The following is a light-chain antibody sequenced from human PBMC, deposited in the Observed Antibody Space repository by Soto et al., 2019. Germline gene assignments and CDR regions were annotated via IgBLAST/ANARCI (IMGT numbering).Light chain of an antibody. CDR1: SSNIGAGYD. CDR3: QSYDRSLSTWV. Sequence: QSVVTQPPSVSGAPGQRVTISCTGTSSNIGAGYDVHWYQHLPGTAPKLLIYGNTIRPSGVPDRFSGSKSGTSASLAITGLQAEDEADYYCQSYDRSLSTWVFGGGTKLTVL. CDR2: GNT. J-gene: IGLJ3*02. V-gene: IGLV1-40*01.